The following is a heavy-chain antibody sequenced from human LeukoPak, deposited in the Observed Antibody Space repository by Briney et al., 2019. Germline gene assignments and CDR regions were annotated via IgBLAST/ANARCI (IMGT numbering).Heavy chain of an antibody. D-gene: IGHD3-9*01. CDR3: ARIYYDILTGYLRGAFDI. CDR2: IYYSGST. Sequence: SETLSLTCTVSGGSISSYYWSWIRQPPGKGLEWIGYIYYSGSTNYNPSLKSRVTISVDTSNNQFSLKLSSVTAADTAVYYCARIYYDILTGYLRGAFDIWGQGTMVTVSS. V-gene: IGHV4-59*12. J-gene: IGHJ3*02. CDR1: GGSISSYY.